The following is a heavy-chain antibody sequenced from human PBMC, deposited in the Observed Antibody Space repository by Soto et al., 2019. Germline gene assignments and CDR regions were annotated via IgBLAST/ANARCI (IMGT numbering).Heavy chain of an antibody. CDR2: ISAYNGNT. D-gene: IGHD6-19*01. V-gene: IGHV1-18*01. Sequence: QVPLVQSGAEVKKPGASVKVSCKASGYTFTSYGISWVRQAPGQGLEWMGWISAYNGNTNYAQKLQGRVTMTTDTSTSTAYMELWSLRSDDTAVYYCARDWRKQWLANSFDYWGQGTLVTVSS. CDR1: GYTFTSYG. CDR3: ARDWRKQWLANSFDY. J-gene: IGHJ4*02.